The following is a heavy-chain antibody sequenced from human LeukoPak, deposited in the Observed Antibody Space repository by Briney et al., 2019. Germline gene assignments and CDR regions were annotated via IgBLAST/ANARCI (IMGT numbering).Heavy chain of an antibody. J-gene: IGHJ4*02. CDR3: ARASPYSNLVSTEEYYFAY. D-gene: IGHD4-11*01. CDR1: GGTFSSYA. CDR2: INPNSGGT. Sequence: ASVKVSCKASGGTFSSYAFNWVRQAPGQGLEWMGWINPNSGGTNYAQKFQGRVTMTRDTSISTAYMELSRLRSDDTAVYYCARASPYSNLVSTEEYYFAYWGQGTLVTVSS. V-gene: IGHV1-2*02.